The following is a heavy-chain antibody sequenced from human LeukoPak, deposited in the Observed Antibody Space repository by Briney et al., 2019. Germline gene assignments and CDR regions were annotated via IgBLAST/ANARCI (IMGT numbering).Heavy chain of an antibody. CDR3: ARLWGNSAWFDY. V-gene: IGHV5-51*07. CDR2: IYPGDSDT. Sequence: GESLKISCKGSGYKFTNFWIGWVHQMPGKGLEWMGIIYPGDSDTRYSPSFQGQVTISADRSISTAYLQWSSLKASDTAMYYCARLWGNSAWFDYWGQGTLVTVSS. J-gene: IGHJ4*02. CDR1: GYKFTNFW. D-gene: IGHD6-19*01.